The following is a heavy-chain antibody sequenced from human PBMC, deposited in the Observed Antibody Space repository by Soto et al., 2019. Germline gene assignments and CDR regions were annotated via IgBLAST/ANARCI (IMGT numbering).Heavy chain of an antibody. J-gene: IGHJ4*02. D-gene: IGHD1-1*01. Sequence: SETLSLTCTVSGGSISSGGYYWTWSRQHPGKGLEWIGYIYYSGSTYYNPSLKSRVTISVDTSKNQFSLKLSSVTAADTAVYYCAAKPYNWNIWMVYWGPGIMVTVSS. CDR1: GGSISSGGYY. V-gene: IGHV4-31*03. CDR2: IYYSGST. CDR3: AAKPYNWNIWMVY.